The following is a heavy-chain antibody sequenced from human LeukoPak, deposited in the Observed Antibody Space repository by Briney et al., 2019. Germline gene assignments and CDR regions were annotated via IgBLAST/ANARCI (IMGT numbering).Heavy chain of an antibody. V-gene: IGHV1-69*05. D-gene: IGHD5-24*01. CDR3: ASGSLGDGYGVGDYYQYMDV. CDR1: GGTFNSYA. Sequence: SVKVSCKASGGTFNSYAISWVRQAPGQGLEWMGGIIPLFGTANYAQEFEGRVTFTTDESASTAYMEVSSMRSEDTGVYYCASGSLGDGYGVGDYYQYMDVWGKGTTVTVSS. J-gene: IGHJ6*03. CDR2: IIPLFGTA.